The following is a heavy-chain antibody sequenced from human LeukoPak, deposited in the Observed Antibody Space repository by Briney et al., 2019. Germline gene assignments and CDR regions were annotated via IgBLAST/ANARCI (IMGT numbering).Heavy chain of an antibody. Sequence: GGSLRLSCAASEFTFSAYWMHWVRQAPGKGLVWVSRIRGDGSMSNYADSVKGRFTISRDNAKNTLYLQMNSLRLEDTAVYYCARENLAAAADYWGQGTVVTVSS. J-gene: IGHJ4*02. V-gene: IGHV3-74*01. CDR3: ARENLAAAADY. CDR2: IRGDGSMS. D-gene: IGHD6-25*01. CDR1: EFTFSAYW.